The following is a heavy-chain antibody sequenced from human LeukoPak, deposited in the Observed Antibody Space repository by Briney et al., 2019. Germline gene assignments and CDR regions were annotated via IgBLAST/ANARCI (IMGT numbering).Heavy chain of an antibody. CDR3: ARDALAQEYYFDY. J-gene: IGHJ4*02. CDR2: IYSGGST. CDR1: GFTVSSNY. D-gene: IGHD2/OR15-2a*01. Sequence: GGSLRLSCAASGFTVSSNYMSWVRQAPGKGLEWVSVIYSGGSTYYADSVKGRFTISRDNSKNTLYLQMNSLRAEDTAVYYCARDALAQEYYFDYWGQGTLVTVSS. V-gene: IGHV3-66*01.